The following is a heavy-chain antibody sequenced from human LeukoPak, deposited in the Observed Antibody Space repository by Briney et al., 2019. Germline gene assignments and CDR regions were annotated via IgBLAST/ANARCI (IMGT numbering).Heavy chain of an antibody. Sequence: GASVKVSCKTSGYNFIDYYIHWVRQAPGQGLEWVGRIDPVSGGTHYAQKFQVRVTMTRDTSISTVYMEMSGLKSDDTALYYCARAAGPYTTSRFHCWGQGTLVTVSS. CDR3: ARAAGPYTTSRFHC. CDR1: GYNFIDYY. V-gene: IGHV1-2*02. D-gene: IGHD2-2*01. CDR2: IDPVSGGT. J-gene: IGHJ4*02.